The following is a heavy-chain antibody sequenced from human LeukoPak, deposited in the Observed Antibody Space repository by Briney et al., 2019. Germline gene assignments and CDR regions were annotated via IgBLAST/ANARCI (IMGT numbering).Heavy chain of an antibody. J-gene: IGHJ4*02. CDR3: AREVVVIFGVVAADY. Sequence: ASVKVSCKASGYTFTSYYMHWVRQAPGQGLESMGIINPSGGSTSYAQKFQGRVTMTRDTSTSTVYMELSSLRSEDTAVYYCAREVVVIFGVVAADYWGQGTLVTVSS. D-gene: IGHD3-3*02. V-gene: IGHV1-46*03. CDR2: INPSGGST. CDR1: GYTFTSYY.